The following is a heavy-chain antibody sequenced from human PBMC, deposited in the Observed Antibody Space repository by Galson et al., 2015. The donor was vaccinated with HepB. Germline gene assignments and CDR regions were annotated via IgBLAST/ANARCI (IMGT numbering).Heavy chain of an antibody. Sequence: LSLTCTVSGGSISSSSYYWGWIRQPPGKGLEWIGSIYYSGSTYYNPSLKSRVTISVDTSKNQFSLKLSSVTAADTAVYYCARQEFGYSSSWYYFDYWGQGTLVTVSS. CDR1: GGSISSSSYY. J-gene: IGHJ4*02. CDR3: ARQEFGYSSSWYYFDY. D-gene: IGHD6-13*01. CDR2: IYYSGST. V-gene: IGHV4-39*01.